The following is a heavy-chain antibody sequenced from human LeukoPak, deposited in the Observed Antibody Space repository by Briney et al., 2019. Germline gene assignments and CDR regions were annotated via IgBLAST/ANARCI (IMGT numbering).Heavy chain of an antibody. Sequence: GGSLRLSCAASGFTFSDTWMHWVRQAPGEGLVWVSRIRSDGSDTRYAESVKGRFTISRDNAKNTLYLQMNSLRAEDTAVYYCARGGYGSGSYYCDYWGQGTLVTVSS. D-gene: IGHD3-10*01. CDR2: IRSDGSDT. J-gene: IGHJ4*02. V-gene: IGHV3-74*01. CDR1: GFTFSDTW. CDR3: ARGGYGSGSYYCDY.